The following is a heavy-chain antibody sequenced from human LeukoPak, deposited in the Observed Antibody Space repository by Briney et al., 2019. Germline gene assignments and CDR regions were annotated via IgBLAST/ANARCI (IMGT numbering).Heavy chain of an antibody. J-gene: IGHJ5*02. CDR3: ARDRRGHGFDP. CDR2: IYYSGST. Sequence: SGTLSLTCTVSGGSISSYYWSWIRQPPGKGLEWIGYIYYSGSTNYNPSLKSRVTISVDTSKNQFSLKLSSVTAADTAVYYCARDRRGHGFDPWGQGTLVTVSS. V-gene: IGHV4-59*01. CDR1: GGSISSYY.